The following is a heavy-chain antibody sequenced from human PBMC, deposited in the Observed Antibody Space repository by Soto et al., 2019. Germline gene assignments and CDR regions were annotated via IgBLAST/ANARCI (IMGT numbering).Heavy chain of an antibody. CDR3: AKGLEGTNLYGMDV. CDR2: ISWNSGSI. J-gene: IGHJ6*02. V-gene: IGHV3-9*01. Sequence: PGGSLRLSCAASGFTFDDYAMHWVRQAPGKGLEWVSGISWNSGSIGYADSVKGRFTISRDNAKNSLYLQMNSLRAEDTALYYCAKGLEGTNLYGMDVWGQGTTVTVSS. CDR1: GFTFDDYA. D-gene: IGHD3-10*01.